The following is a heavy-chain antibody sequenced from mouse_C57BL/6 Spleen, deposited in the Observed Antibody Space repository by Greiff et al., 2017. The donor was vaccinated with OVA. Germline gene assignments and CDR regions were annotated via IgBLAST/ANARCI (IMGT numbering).Heavy chain of an antibody. Sequence: QVQLKESGAELVKPGASVKISCKASGYAFSSYWMNWVKQRPGKGLEWIGQIYPGDGDTNYNGKFKGKATLTADKSSSTAYMQLSSLTSEDSAVYFCARGYSTRGYAMDYWGQGTSVTVSS. J-gene: IGHJ4*01. CDR2: IYPGDGDT. V-gene: IGHV1-80*01. D-gene: IGHD2-5*01. CDR3: ARGYSTRGYAMDY. CDR1: GYAFSSYW.